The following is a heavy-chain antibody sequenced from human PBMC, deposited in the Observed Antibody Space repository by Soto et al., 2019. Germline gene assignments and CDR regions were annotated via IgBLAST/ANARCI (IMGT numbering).Heavy chain of an antibody. D-gene: IGHD3-10*01. J-gene: IGHJ4*02. CDR1: GYTFTSYR. CDR2: ISGYNGNT. CDR3: ARDLSAGVTGH. Sequence: QVQLVQSGAEVEKPGASVKVSCKTSGYTFTSYRITWVRQASGQGLEWMGWISGYNGNTNYAQKFQGRLTMTTDTSTRTAYMELRSLRSDDTAVYSCARDLSAGVTGHWGQGTLVTVSS. V-gene: IGHV1-18*01.